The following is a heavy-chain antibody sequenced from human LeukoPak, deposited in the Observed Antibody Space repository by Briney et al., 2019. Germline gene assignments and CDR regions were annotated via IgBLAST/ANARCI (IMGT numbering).Heavy chain of an antibody. CDR3: ATQQGGNPAY. V-gene: IGHV4-39*01. CDR2: INHSGST. D-gene: IGHD1-14*01. Sequence: PSETLSLTCTVSGGSISSGGYYWSWIRQPPGKGLEWIGEINHSGSTNYNPSLKSRVTISVDTSKNQFSLKLSSVTAADTAVYYCATQQGGNPAYWSQGTLVTVSS. J-gene: IGHJ4*02. CDR1: GGSISSGGYY.